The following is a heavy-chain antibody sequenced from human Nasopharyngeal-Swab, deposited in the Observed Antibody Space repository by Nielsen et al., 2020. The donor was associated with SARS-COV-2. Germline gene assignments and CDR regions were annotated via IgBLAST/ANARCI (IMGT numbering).Heavy chain of an antibody. V-gene: IGHV4-34*01. CDR2: ISHSGST. D-gene: IGHD6-19*01. J-gene: IGHJ5*02. Sequence: WIRQPPGKGLEWIGEISHSGSTNYNPSLKSRVTISVDTSKNQFSLKLSSVTAADTAVYYCARAGYSSGWYVWFDPWGQGTLVTVSS. CDR3: ARAGYSSGWYVWFDP.